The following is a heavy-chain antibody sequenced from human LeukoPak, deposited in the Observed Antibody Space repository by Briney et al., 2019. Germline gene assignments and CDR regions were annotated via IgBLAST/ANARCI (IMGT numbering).Heavy chain of an antibody. D-gene: IGHD3/OR15-3a*01. CDR3: ARSRTETYYGMDV. V-gene: IGHV3-13*01. J-gene: IGHJ6*02. Sequence: GGSLRLSCAASGFTFSSYDMHWVRQTIGKGLEWVSGIGTAGDTYYAGSVKGRSTISRENAKNSLYLQMNSLRAEDTAVYYCARSRTETYYGMDVWGQGTTVAVSS. CDR1: GFTFSSYD. CDR2: IGTAGDT.